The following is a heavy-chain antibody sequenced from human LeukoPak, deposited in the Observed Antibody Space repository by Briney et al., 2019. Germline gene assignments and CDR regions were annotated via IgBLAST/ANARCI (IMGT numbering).Heavy chain of an antibody. V-gene: IGHV1-2*02. Sequence: GGSLRLSCAASGFTFSNYAMHWVRQAPGQGLEWMGWINPDTGTTNYGPKFQGRVTMTRATSTSTAYMELSSLTSDDTAVYFCARAYDSSAYYWNYWGQGTLVTVSS. D-gene: IGHD3-22*01. CDR3: ARAYDSSAYYWNY. CDR1: GFTFSNYA. J-gene: IGHJ4*02. CDR2: INPDTGTT.